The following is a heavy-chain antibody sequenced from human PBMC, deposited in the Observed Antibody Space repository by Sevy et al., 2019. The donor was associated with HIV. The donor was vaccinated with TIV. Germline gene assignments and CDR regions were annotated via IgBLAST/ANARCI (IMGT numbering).Heavy chain of an antibody. D-gene: IGHD3-10*01. CDR2: ISGSGGST. CDR1: GFTFSSYA. Sequence: GGSLRLSCAASGFTFSSYAMSWVRQAPGKGLEWVSAISGSGGSTYYADSVKGRFTISRDNSKNTLYLQMNSLRAEDTAVYYGARLITMVRGVTAKQLDYWGQGTLVTVSS. CDR3: ARLITMVRGVTAKQLDY. V-gene: IGHV3-23*01. J-gene: IGHJ4*02.